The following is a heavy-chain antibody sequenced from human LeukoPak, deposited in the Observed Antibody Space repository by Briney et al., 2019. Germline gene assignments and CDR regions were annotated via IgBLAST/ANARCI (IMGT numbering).Heavy chain of an antibody. J-gene: IGHJ4*02. V-gene: IGHV3-11*06. Sequence: AGSLRLSWVASGLTFSDYCMNWVRQAQGKGLGWISYIRIDSGNTNYADSVKGRFTISGDKAKNSLYLQMNSLRVEDTAVYYCARDYKYAFDNWGQGTLVTVSS. CDR2: IRIDSGNT. D-gene: IGHD5-24*01. CDR1: GLTFSDYC. CDR3: ARDYKYAFDN.